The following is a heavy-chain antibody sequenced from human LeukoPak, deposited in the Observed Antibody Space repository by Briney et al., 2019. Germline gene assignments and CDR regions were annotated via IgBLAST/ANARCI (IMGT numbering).Heavy chain of an antibody. D-gene: IGHD4-17*01. CDR3: ARNASPYGDYGLDY. J-gene: IGHJ4*02. CDR1: GGSISSGGYS. V-gene: IGHV4-31*03. Sequence: PSQTLSLTCTVSGGSISSGGYSWSWIRQHPGKGLEWIGYIYYSGSTYYNPSLKSRVTISVDTSKNQFSLKLSSVTAADTAVYYCARNASPYGDYGLDYWGQGTLVTVSS. CDR2: IYYSGST.